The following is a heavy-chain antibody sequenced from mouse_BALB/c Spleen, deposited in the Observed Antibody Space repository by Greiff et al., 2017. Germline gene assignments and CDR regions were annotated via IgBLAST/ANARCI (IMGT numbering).Heavy chain of an antibody. CDR2: IYPGDGDT. CDR1: GYTFTSYW. CDR3: TRGDGSGRGFAY. D-gene: IGHD3-2*01. V-gene: IGHV1-87*01. J-gene: IGHJ3*01. Sequence: VQLQQSGAELARPGASVKLSCKASGYTFTSYWMQWVKQRPGQGLEWIGAIYPGDGDTRYTQKFKGKATLTADKSSSTAYMQLSSLASEDSAVYYCTRGDGSGRGFAYWGQGTLVTVSA.